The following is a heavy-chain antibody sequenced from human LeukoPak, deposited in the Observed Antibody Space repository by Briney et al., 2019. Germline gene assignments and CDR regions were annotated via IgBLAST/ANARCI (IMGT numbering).Heavy chain of an antibody. Sequence: PGGSLRLSCATSGFTFSNYAMHWVRQAPGKGLEWVSFIRYDANNKYYADSVKGRFTISRDNSKNTLYLHMNSLRAEDTAFYYCAKGRVQMATITPFDFWGQGTLVTVSS. CDR3: AKGRVQMATITPFDF. J-gene: IGHJ4*02. D-gene: IGHD5-24*01. V-gene: IGHV3-30*02. CDR1: GFTFSNYA. CDR2: IRYDANNK.